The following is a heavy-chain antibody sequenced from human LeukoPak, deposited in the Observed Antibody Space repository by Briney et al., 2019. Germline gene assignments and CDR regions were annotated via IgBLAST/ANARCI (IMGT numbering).Heavy chain of an antibody. V-gene: IGHV3-9*02. Sequence: GGSLRLSCAASGFTSDDYAMHWVRQAPGKGLEWVSGISWNSGSIGYADSVKGRFTISRDNAKNSLYLQMNSLRAEDTALYYCAKAVSLWFGELSAPFDYWGQGTLVTVSS. D-gene: IGHD3-10*01. J-gene: IGHJ4*02. CDR1: GFTSDDYA. CDR3: AKAVSLWFGELSAPFDY. CDR2: ISWNSGSI.